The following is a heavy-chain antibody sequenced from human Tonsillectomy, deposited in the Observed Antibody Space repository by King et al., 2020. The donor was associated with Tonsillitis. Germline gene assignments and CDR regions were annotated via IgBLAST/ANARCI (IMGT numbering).Heavy chain of an antibody. Sequence: QLQESGPGLVKPSETLSLTCTVSGGSISSDYWSWIRQPAGKGLEWIGRGYTSGSTNYNPSLKSRVTMSVDTSKKQFSLKLSSVTAADTAVYYCARVNSGSYSWVNWFDPWGQGTLVTVSS. CDR3: ARVNSGSYSWVNWFDP. V-gene: IGHV4-4*07. CDR1: GGSISSDY. CDR2: GYTSGST. D-gene: IGHD1-26*01. J-gene: IGHJ5*02.